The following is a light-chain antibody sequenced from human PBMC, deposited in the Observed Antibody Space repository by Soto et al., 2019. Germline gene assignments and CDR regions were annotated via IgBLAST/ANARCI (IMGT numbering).Light chain of an antibody. V-gene: IGKV2-28*01. Sequence: DSVMTQSPLSLPVTPGEPASISCRSSQSLLHSNGYNYLDWYLQKPGQSPQLLIYLGSNRASGVPDRFSGSGSGTDFTLKISRVEAEDVGVYYCMQALHTPWTFGQGTKVEIK. J-gene: IGKJ1*01. CDR1: QSLLHSNGYNY. CDR3: MQALHTPWT. CDR2: LGS.